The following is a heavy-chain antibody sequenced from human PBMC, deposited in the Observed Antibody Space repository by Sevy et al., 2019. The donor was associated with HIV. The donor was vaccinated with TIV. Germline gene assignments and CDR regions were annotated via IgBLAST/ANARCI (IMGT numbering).Heavy chain of an antibody. CDR1: GGSISSGDYY. V-gene: IGHV4-30-4*01. D-gene: IGHD2-2*01. J-gene: IGHJ5*02. CDR3: AREIVVVSRSGNWFDP. CDR2: IYYSGST. Sequence: SETLSLTCTVSGGSISSGDYYWSWIRQPPGKGLEWIGYIYYSGSTYYNPSLKSRVTISVDTSKNQFSLKLSSVTAADTAVYYCAREIVVVSRSGNWFDPWGQGTLVTVSS.